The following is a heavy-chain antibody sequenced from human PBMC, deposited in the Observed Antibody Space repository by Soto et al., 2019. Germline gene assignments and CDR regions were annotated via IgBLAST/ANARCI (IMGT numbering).Heavy chain of an antibody. J-gene: IGHJ5*02. D-gene: IGHD3-22*01. CDR2: INPSGGST. V-gene: IGHV1-46*01. CDR3: ARAIYYYDSSVTGWFDP. CDR1: GYTFTSYY. Sequence: ASVKVSCKASGYTFTSYYMHWVRQAPGQGLEWMGIINPSGGSTSYAQKFQGRATMTRDTSTSTVYMELSSLRSEDTAVYYCARAIYYYDSSVTGWFDPWGQGTLVTVSS.